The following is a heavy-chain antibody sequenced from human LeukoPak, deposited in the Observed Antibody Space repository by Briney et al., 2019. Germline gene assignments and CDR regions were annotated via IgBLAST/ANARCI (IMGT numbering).Heavy chain of an antibody. J-gene: IGHJ6*03. Sequence: ASVKVSFKASGGTFSSYAISWVRQAPGQGLEWMGGIIPIFGTANYAQKFQGRVTITADESTSTAYMELSSLRSEDTAVYYCARGHPTRDGYSLIYYYYYYMDVWGKGTTVTISS. CDR2: IIPIFGTA. D-gene: IGHD5-24*01. CDR1: GGTFSSYA. V-gene: IGHV1-69*13. CDR3: ARGHPTRDGYSLIYYYYYYMDV.